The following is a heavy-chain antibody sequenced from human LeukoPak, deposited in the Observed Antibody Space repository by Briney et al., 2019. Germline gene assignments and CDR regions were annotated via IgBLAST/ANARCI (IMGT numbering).Heavy chain of an antibody. Sequence: SVKVSCKASGGTFSRYAISWVRQAPGQGLEWMGGIIPIFGTANYAQKFQGRVTITADESTSTAYMELSSLRSEDTAVYYCARVRAVVGAVAGLFDLWGRGTLVTVSS. J-gene: IGHJ2*01. D-gene: IGHD6-19*01. V-gene: IGHV1-69*13. CDR1: GGTFSRYA. CDR3: ARVRAVVGAVAGLFDL. CDR2: IIPIFGTA.